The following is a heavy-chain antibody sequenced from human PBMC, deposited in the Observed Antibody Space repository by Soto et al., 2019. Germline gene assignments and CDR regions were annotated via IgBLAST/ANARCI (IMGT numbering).Heavy chain of an antibody. Sequence: EVQLLESGGGLVQPGGSLRLSCAASGFTFSSYAMSWVRQAPGKGLEWVSAISGSGGSTYYADSVKGRFTISRDNSKNTLYLQMNSLRAEDTAVYYCAKAGRSYSSGYVPFDYWGQGTLVTVSS. CDR2: ISGSGGST. CDR1: GFTFSSYA. CDR3: AKAGRSYSSGYVPFDY. J-gene: IGHJ4*02. D-gene: IGHD3-22*01. V-gene: IGHV3-23*01.